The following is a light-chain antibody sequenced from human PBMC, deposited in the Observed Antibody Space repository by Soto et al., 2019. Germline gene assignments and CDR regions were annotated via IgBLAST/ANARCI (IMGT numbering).Light chain of an antibody. CDR1: SSDVGSYNL. CDR3: CSYSPSSTYV. J-gene: IGLJ1*01. V-gene: IGLV2-23*01. CDR2: EGS. Sequence: QSVLTQPASVSGSPGQSITISCTGTSSDVGSYNLVSWYQQHPGKAPKLMIYEGSKRPSGVSNRFSGSKSGNTASLTVSGLQAEDEADYYCCSYSPSSTYVFGTGTKVTVL.